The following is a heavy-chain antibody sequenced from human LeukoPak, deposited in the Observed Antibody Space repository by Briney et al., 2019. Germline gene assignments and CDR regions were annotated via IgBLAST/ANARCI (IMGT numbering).Heavy chain of an antibody. J-gene: IGHJ4*02. CDR2: MNPNSGGT. CDR1: GYTFTDYY. Sequence: ASVKVSCKASGYTFTDYYIHWERQAPGVGLEWMGWMNPNSGGTNYAQKFQGRVTMTRDTSISTAYMELSTLRSDDTAVYYCARGLLVSGYGLFDYWGQGTLVTVSS. V-gene: IGHV1-2*02. D-gene: IGHD5-12*01. CDR3: ARGLLVSGYGLFDY.